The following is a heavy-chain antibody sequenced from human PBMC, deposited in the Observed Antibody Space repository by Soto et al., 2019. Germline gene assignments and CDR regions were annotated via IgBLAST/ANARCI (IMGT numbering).Heavy chain of an antibody. CDR3: ARAPYCADGTCSSFDS. CDR1: GFKFSNYA. V-gene: IGHV3-30*04. D-gene: IGHD2-8*01. CDR2: ISYDGSNK. Sequence: GGSLRLSCAASGFKFSNYAMVWVRQAPGKGLDWVAVISYDGSNKKYADSVKGRFYISRDDSKNMIYLQMDSLRGDDTALFYCARAPYCADGTCSSFDSWGQGTLVTVSS. J-gene: IGHJ4*02.